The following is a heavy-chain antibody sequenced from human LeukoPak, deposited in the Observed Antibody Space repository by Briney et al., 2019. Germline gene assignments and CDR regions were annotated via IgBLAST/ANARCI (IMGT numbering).Heavy chain of an antibody. CDR1: GFPFSSYW. CDR3: ARHPNYYDSSGYYKGFDC. Sequence: PGGSLRLSCVASGFPFSSYWMTWVRQAPGKGLEWVANIKQDGSKKSYVDSVKGRFTISRDNAKNSLNLQMNSLRAEDTAVYYCARHPNYYDSSGYYKGFDCWGQGTLVTVSS. J-gene: IGHJ4*02. D-gene: IGHD3-22*01. V-gene: IGHV3-7*03. CDR2: IKQDGSKK.